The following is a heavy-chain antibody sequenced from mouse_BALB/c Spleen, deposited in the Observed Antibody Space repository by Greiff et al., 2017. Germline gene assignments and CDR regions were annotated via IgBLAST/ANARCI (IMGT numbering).Heavy chain of an antibody. V-gene: IGHV14-3*02. J-gene: IGHJ2*01. Sequence: VQLQQSGAELVKPGASVKLSCTASGFNIKDTYMHWVKQRPEQGLEWIGRIDPANGNTKYDPKFQGQATITADTASNTAYLQLSSLTSEDTAVYYCARGAYCGSSTYFDYWGQGTTLTVSS. CDR1: GFNIKDTY. D-gene: IGHD1-1*01. CDR3: ARGAYCGSSTYFDY. CDR2: IDPANGNT.